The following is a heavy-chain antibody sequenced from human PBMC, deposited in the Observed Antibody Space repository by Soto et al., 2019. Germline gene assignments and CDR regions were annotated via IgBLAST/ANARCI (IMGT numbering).Heavy chain of an antibody. CDR1: GGTFSSYA. V-gene: IGHV1-69*13. Sequence: GASVKVSCKASGGTFSSYAISWVRQAPGQGLEWMGGIIPIFGTANYAQKFQGRVTITADESTSTAYMELSSLRSEDTAVYYCARRSITIFGVVITGLQSGKYYYYGMDVWGQGTTVTVSS. CDR2: IIPIFGTA. CDR3: ARRSITIFGVVITGLQSGKYYYYGMDV. D-gene: IGHD3-3*01. J-gene: IGHJ6*02.